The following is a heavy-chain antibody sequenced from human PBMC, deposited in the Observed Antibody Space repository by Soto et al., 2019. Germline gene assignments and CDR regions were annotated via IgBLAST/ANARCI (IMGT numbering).Heavy chain of an antibody. Sequence: ASVKVSCKSSGYKFISHSITWVRQAPGQGLEWMGRISAYNGNTNYAQKLQGRVTMTTDTSTNTAYMELRSLRSDDTAVYYCARGTFCGGAPGCRDMDVWGQGTTVTVSS. V-gene: IGHV1-18*01. CDR1: GYKFISHS. CDR2: ISAYNGNT. J-gene: IGHJ6*02. CDR3: ARGTFCGGAPGCRDMDV. D-gene: IGHD2-21*01.